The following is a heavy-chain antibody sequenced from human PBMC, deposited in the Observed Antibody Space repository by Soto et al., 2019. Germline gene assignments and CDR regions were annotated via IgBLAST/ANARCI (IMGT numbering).Heavy chain of an antibody. CDR1: GGSISGYY. Sequence: QVQLQESGPGLVKPSETLSLTCAVSGGSISGYYWSWIRQPPGKRLEWIGYIYYSGYTNYNPSLNSRVPISVDRSQNKFSLELRSVPASDTAVYYCARDSVGSGYDWGQGTLVTVSS. D-gene: IGHD5-12*01. CDR3: ARDSVGSGYD. J-gene: IGHJ4*02. CDR2: IYYSGYT. V-gene: IGHV4-59*01.